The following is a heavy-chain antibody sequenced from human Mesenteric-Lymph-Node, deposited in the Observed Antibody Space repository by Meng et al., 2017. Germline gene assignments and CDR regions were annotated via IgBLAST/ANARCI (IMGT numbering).Heavy chain of an antibody. CDR1: GFSFSTSGVG. CDR3: AHSVAGTSYPAWFDP. J-gene: IGHJ5*02. V-gene: IGHV2-5*01. Sequence: SGPTLVKPTQALTLTCTFSGFSFSTSGVGVGWIRQPPGKALEWLALIYWNDDKRYSPSLKSRLTITKDTSENQVVLTMTNMDPVDTATYYCAHSVAGTSYPAWFDPWGQGTLVTVSS. D-gene: IGHD6-19*01. CDR2: IYWNDDK.